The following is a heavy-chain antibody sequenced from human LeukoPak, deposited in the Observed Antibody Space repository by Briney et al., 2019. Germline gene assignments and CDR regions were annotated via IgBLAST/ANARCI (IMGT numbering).Heavy chain of an antibody. Sequence: SETLSLTCTVSGASISSGSYYWSWIRQPAGKGLEWIGRVYTSGSTNYNPSLKSRVNISLDTPKNQFSLKLSSVTAADTAVYYCARAPKRARTPDKPTYSSSWYGEIDYWGQGTLVTVSS. CDR1: GASISSGSYY. CDR2: VYTSGST. D-gene: IGHD6-13*01. CDR3: ARAPKRARTPDKPTYSSSWYGEIDY. J-gene: IGHJ4*02. V-gene: IGHV4-61*02.